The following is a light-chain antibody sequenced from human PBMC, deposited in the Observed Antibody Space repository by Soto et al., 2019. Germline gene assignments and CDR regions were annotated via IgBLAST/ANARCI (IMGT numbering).Light chain of an antibody. CDR3: RQYGRSLELA. CDR1: QTVSNNF. V-gene: IGKV3-20*01. J-gene: IGKJ4*01. CDR2: GAS. Sequence: IVLTQSPGTLSLSPGERATLSCRASQTVSNNFLAWYQEKPGRGPRLLIYGASTRATGIPDRFSGSGSGTDFTLTISGLDPEDFAVYYCRQYGRSLELAVGGGTKVEIK.